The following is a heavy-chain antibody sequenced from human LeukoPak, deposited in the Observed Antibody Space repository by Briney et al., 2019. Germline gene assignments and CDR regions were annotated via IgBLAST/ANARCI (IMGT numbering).Heavy chain of an antibody. Sequence: GXSLRLSCAASGFTFSSYGMDWVRQAPGKGLEWVSYIRYDGSKEYYADSVKGRFNISRDNEKSTLYVQMNSLRAEDTAVYYCARCVNGVCRAFDYWGQGTLVTVS. CDR2: IRYDGSKE. D-gene: IGHD2-8*01. V-gene: IGHV3-30*02. CDR1: GFTFSSYG. J-gene: IGHJ4*02. CDR3: ARCVNGVCRAFDY.